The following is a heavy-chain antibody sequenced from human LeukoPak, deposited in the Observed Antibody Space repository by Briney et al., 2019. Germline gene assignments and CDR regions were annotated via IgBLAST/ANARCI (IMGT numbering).Heavy chain of an antibody. D-gene: IGHD6-13*01. V-gene: IGHV1-69*13. CDR2: IIPIFGTA. J-gene: IGHJ3*02. Sequence: VASVKVSCKASGGTFSSYAISWVRQAPGQGLEWMGGIIPIFGTANYAQKFQGRVTITADESTSTAYMELSSLRSEDTAVYYCASIEPTSSSWYAQLNDAFDIWGQGTMVTVSS. CDR3: ASIEPTSSSWYAQLNDAFDI. CDR1: GGTFSSYA.